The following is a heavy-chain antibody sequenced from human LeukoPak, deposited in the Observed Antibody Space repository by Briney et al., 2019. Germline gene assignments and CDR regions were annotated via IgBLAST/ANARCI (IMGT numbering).Heavy chain of an antibody. Sequence: SQTLSLTCAISVDSVSSYSGAWDCIRHSPSRCLEWLGSMFYRSKFYTDYAESVKSRLPINATTSKTQFILQLTSGTPEDTAVYYCVKVGYAAYYYMDVWGKGTTVTISS. D-gene: IGHD2-15*01. J-gene: IGHJ6*03. CDR2: MFYRSKFYT. CDR1: VDSVSSYSGA. V-gene: IGHV6-1*01. CDR3: VKVGYAAYYYMDV.